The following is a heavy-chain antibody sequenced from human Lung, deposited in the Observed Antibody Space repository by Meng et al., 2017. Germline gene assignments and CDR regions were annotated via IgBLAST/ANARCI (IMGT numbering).Heavy chain of an antibody. D-gene: IGHD6-13*01. CDR2: IKSNSDGGTT. Sequence: EWQLVGSGGGLVRPGGSLRLSCLAAGFSFTDAWMSWVRQAPGKGLEWVGRIKSNSDGGTTDYAAPVKGRFTISRDDSKNTLYLQMNSLITEDTAVYFCATGAAAADHWGQGTLVTVSS. J-gene: IGHJ4*02. V-gene: IGHV3-15*01. CDR1: GFSFTDAW. CDR3: ATGAAAADH.